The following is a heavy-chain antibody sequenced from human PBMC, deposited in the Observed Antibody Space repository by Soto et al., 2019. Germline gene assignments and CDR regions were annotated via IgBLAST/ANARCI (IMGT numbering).Heavy chain of an antibody. Sequence: SETLSLTCTVSGGSVSSGSYYWSWIRQPPGEGLEWIGYIYYSGSTNYNPSLKSRVTISVDTSKNQFSLKLSSVTAADTAVYYCAREHRGYYYYGMDVWGQGTTVTVSS. CDR2: IYYSGST. V-gene: IGHV4-61*01. J-gene: IGHJ6*02. CDR3: AREHRGYYYYGMDV. CDR1: GGSVSSGSYY.